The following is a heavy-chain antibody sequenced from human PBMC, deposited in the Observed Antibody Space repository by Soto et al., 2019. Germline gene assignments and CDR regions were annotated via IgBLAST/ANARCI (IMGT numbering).Heavy chain of an antibody. Sequence: QVQLQESGPGLVKPSQTLSLTCTVSGGSISSGGYYWSWIRQHPGKGLEWIGYIYYSRSTYYNPFLKSRVTISVYTSKNQCSLKLSSVTAADTAVYYCARDQSDYDSSGYNWFDPWGQGTLVTVSS. D-gene: IGHD3-22*01. CDR1: GGSISSGGYY. CDR3: ARDQSDYDSSGYNWFDP. J-gene: IGHJ5*02. CDR2: IYYSRST. V-gene: IGHV4-31*03.